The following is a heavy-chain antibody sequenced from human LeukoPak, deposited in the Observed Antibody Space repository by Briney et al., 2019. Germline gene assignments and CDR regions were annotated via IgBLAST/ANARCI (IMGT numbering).Heavy chain of an antibody. CDR3: VRDFSCSGGSCPLFDS. Sequence: PGGSLRLSCAASLFTFSIYAMSWVRQAPGKGLAWVSGLNEDGGYTYYADSVKGRFTISRDSSENTLYLQMSSLRAEDTAIYYCVRDFSCSGGSCPLFDSWGQGTLVSVSS. CDR1: LFTFSIYA. D-gene: IGHD2-15*01. V-gene: IGHV3-23*01. CDR2: LNEDGGYT. J-gene: IGHJ4*02.